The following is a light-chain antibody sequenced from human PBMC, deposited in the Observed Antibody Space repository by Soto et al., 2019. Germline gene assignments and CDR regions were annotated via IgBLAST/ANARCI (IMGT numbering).Light chain of an antibody. J-gene: IGKJ2*01. V-gene: IGKV3-20*01. CDR3: HQYDGSPYT. CDR1: GIVGSAH. CDR2: AAS. Sequence: EVVLTQSPGTLSLSPGERATLSCRASGIVGSAHLAWYQQKPGQAPRLLIYAASTRATGIPDRFSGSGSGPDFTLSISRLEPEDFAVCICHQYDGSPYTFGQGTKLEIK.